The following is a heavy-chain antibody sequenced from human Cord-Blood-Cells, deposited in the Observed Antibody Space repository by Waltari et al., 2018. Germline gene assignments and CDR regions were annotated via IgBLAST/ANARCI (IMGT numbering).Heavy chain of an antibody. Sequence: QLPLQESGSGLVKPSQTLSPTCAVSRGSISSGGYSWSWIRQPPGKGLEWIGYIYHGGSTYYNPSLKSRVTISVDRSKNQFSLKLSSVTAADTAVYYCARVDTIFGVVFDYWGQGTLVTVSS. CDR3: ARVDTIFGVVFDY. J-gene: IGHJ4*02. D-gene: IGHD3-3*01. CDR1: RGSISSGGYS. CDR2: IYHGGST. V-gene: IGHV4-30-2*01.